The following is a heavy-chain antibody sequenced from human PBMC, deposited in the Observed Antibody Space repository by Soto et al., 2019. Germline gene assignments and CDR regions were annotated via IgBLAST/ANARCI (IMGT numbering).Heavy chain of an antibody. CDR2: TSASGRSK. Sequence: HPGGSLRLSCVASGFSFRTYAMNWVRQSPGKGMEWVSSTSASGRSKYYADSARGRFTISGDNSRNTLYLQMNTLRAEDTAVYYCARGDTSDSYSYYYFGMDVWGRGTTVTVSS. CDR3: ARGDTSDSYSYYYFGMDV. D-gene: IGHD2-21*01. CDR1: GFSFRTYA. J-gene: IGHJ6*02. V-gene: IGHV3-23*01.